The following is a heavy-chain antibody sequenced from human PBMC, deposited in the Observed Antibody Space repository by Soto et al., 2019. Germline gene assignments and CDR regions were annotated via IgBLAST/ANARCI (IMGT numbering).Heavy chain of an antibody. V-gene: IGHV4-30-4*01. Sequence: SETLSLTCTVSGGSISSGDYYWSWIRQPLGKGLEWIGYIYYSGSTYYNPSLKSRVTISVDTSKNQFSLKLSSVTVADTAVYYCARVAPPTRYYYDSSGYDIWGQGTLVTV. D-gene: IGHD3-22*01. CDR3: ARVAPPTRYYYDSSGYDI. CDR2: IYYSGST. CDR1: GGSISSGDYY. J-gene: IGHJ3*02.